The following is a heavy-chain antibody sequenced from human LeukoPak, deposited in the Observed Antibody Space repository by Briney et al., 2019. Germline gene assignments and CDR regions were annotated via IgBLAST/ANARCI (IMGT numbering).Heavy chain of an antibody. J-gene: IGHJ4*02. Sequence: GGSLRLPCAASGFTFSSYAMSWVRQAPGKGLEWVSAISGSGGNTYYADSVKGRFTISRDNSKNTLYLQMNSLRAEDTTVYYCAKGDAMVRGVRYYFDYWGQGTLVTVSS. CDR2: ISGSGGNT. D-gene: IGHD3-10*01. V-gene: IGHV3-23*01. CDR1: GFTFSSYA. CDR3: AKGDAMVRGVRYYFDY.